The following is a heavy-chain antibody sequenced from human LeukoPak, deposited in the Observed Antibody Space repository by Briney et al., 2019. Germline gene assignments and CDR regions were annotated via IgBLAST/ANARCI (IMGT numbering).Heavy chain of an antibody. Sequence: GGSLRLSCAASGFTFSSYWMSWVRQAPGKGLEWVANIKPEGKEKFYVDSVKGRFTISRDNANNSVFLQMNSLTAEDTAAYYCARDGIDYWGQGTLVTVSS. CDR1: GFTFSSYW. D-gene: IGHD1-26*01. CDR2: IKPEGKEK. J-gene: IGHJ4*02. V-gene: IGHV3-7*04. CDR3: ARDGIDY.